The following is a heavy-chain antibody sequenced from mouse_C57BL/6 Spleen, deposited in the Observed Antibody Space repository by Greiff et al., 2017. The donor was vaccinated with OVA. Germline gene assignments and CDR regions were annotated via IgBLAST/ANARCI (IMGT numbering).Heavy chain of an antibody. J-gene: IGHJ2*01. Sequence: EVKVVESGGGLVKPGGSLKPSCAASGFTFSSYAMSWVRQTPEKRLEWVATISDGGSYTYYPDNVKGRFTISRDNAKNNLYLQMSHLKSEDTAMYYCARDLGLYFDYWGQGTTLTVSS. CDR3: ARDLGLYFDY. V-gene: IGHV5-4*01. CDR1: GFTFSSYA. CDR2: ISDGGSYT. D-gene: IGHD4-1*01.